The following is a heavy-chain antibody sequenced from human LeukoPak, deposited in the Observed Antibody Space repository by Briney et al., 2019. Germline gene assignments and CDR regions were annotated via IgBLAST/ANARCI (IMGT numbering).Heavy chain of an antibody. Sequence: SETLSLTCAVYGGSFSGYYWSWIRQPPGKGLEWIGEINHSGSTNYNPSLKSRVTISVDTSKNQFSLKLSSVTAADTAVYYCARETPGDNWNDSYYYYYYMDVWGKGTPVTISS. J-gene: IGHJ6*03. V-gene: IGHV4-34*01. CDR3: ARETPGDNWNDSYYYYYYMDV. CDR2: INHSGST. CDR1: GGSFSGYY. D-gene: IGHD1-20*01.